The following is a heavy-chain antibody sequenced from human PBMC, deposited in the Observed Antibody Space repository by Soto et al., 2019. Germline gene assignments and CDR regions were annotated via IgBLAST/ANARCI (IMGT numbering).Heavy chain of an antibody. Sequence: EVQLLEYGGGLVQPGGSLRLSCATSGFTFSINALSWVRQAPCKGLEWVSAISANGQGIYYADSVRGRFSISRDNSRNTVLLHMDSLRAEDTAVYYCAKDRDYPRDQFHYWGQGTLVTVSS. J-gene: IGHJ4*02. CDR2: ISANGQGI. D-gene: IGHD4-17*01. CDR3: AKDRDYPRDQFHY. CDR1: GFTFSINA. V-gene: IGHV3-23*01.